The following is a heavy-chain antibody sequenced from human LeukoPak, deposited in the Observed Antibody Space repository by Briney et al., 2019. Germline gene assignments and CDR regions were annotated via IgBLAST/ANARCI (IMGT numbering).Heavy chain of an antibody. Sequence: PGGSLRLSCAASGFTFSSYWMSWVRQAPGKGLEWVANIKQDGSEKYYVDSVKGRFTISRDNAKNSLYLQMISRRAEDTAVYYCARVGGRYSPLGYWGQGTLVTVSS. CDR3: ARVGGRYSPLGY. CDR2: IKQDGSEK. CDR1: GFTFSSYW. J-gene: IGHJ4*02. V-gene: IGHV3-7*01. D-gene: IGHD3-16*02.